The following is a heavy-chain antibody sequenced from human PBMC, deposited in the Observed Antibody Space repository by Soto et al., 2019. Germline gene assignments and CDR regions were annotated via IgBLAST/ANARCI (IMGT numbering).Heavy chain of an antibody. J-gene: IGHJ4*02. CDR3: AQGPRISGIDY. V-gene: IGHV3-23*01. D-gene: IGHD1-20*01. CDR2: ISANGGRT. Sequence: EVQLLESGGGLVQPGGSLRLSCGASGFTFSSYAMSWVRQAPGKAPEWVSGISANGGRTDYADSVRGRFTMSRDNSKNTVYLQMNSLRAEDTAVYYCAQGPRISGIDYWGQGTLVTVSS. CDR1: GFTFSSYA.